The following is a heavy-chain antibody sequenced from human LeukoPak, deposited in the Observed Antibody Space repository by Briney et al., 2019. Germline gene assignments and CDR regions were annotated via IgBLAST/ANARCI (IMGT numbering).Heavy chain of an antibody. V-gene: IGHV3-9*01. D-gene: IGHD3-22*01. CDR1: GFTFDDYA. CDR2: ISWNSGSI. Sequence: GRSLRLSCAASGFTFDDYAMHWVRQAPGKGLEWVSGISWNSGSIGYADSVKGRFTISRDNAKNSLYLQMNSLRAEDTALYYCAKDTDSSGNAPLFDYWGQGTLVTDSS. J-gene: IGHJ4*02. CDR3: AKDTDSSGNAPLFDY.